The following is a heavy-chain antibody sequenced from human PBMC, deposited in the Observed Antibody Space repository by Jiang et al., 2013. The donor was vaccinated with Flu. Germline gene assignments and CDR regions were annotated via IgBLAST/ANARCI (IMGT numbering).Heavy chain of an antibody. CDR3: AHRRGFEMATDYYYGMDV. J-gene: IGHJ6*02. Sequence: DDKRYSPSLKSRLTITKDTSKNQVVLTMTNMDPVDTATYYCAHRRGFEMATDYYYGMDVWGQGTTVTVSS. V-gene: IGHV2-5*01. CDR2: DDK. D-gene: IGHD5-24*01.